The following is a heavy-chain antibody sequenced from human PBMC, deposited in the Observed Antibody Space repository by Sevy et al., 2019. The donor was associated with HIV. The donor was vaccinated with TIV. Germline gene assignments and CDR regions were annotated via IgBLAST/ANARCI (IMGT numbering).Heavy chain of an antibody. J-gene: IGHJ4*02. CDR2: IDSDDTT. V-gene: IGHV3-66*01. CDR3: ARGKSGYGYALNY. Sequence: GGSLRLSCAASGFTVNSNYMTWIRQAPGKGLEGVSVIDSDDTTYHADSVKDRFTISRDNFKNTLYLHMSSLRAEDTAVHYCARGKSGYGYALNYWGQGTLVTVSS. D-gene: IGHD5-18*01. CDR1: GFTVNSNY.